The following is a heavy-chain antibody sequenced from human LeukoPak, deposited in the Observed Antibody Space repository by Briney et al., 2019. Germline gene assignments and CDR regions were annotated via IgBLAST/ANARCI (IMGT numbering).Heavy chain of an antibody. V-gene: IGHV4-61*01. CDR1: SGSVSSGSYY. CDR2: IYYSGST. J-gene: IGHJ4*02. CDR3: ATLRSGSCWS. D-gene: IGHD2-15*01. Sequence: SETLSLTCTVSSGSVSSGSYYWSWIRQSPGKGLEWIGNIYYSGSTNYNPSLKSRVAISVDTPKNQFSLKLSSVTAADTAVYYCATLRSGSCWSWGQGTLVSVSS.